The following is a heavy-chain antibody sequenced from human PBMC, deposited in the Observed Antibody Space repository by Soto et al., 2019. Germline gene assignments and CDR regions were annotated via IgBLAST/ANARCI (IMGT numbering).Heavy chain of an antibody. CDR2: IRSKAYGGTT. CDR1: GFTFGDYA. D-gene: IGHD2-2*01. V-gene: IGHV3-49*03. CDR3: TRVVVPAAMLGRYDY. Sequence: GGSLRLSCTASGFTFGDYAMSWFRQAPGKGLEWVGFIRSKAYGGTTEYAASVKGRFTISRDDSKSIAYLQMNSLKTEDTAVYYCTRVVVPAAMLGRYDYWGQGTLVTVSS. J-gene: IGHJ4*02.